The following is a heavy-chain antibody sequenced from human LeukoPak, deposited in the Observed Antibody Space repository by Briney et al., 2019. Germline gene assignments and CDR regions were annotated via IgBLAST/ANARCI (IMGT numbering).Heavy chain of an antibody. CDR1: GGTFSSYA. D-gene: IGHD2-8*01. Sequence: ASVNVSCKASGGTFSSYAISWVRQAPGQGLEWMGGIIPIFGTANYAQKFQGRVTITADESTSTAYMELSSLRSEDTAVYYCAGSPEGDIVPPGGGWFDPWGQGTLVTVSS. CDR3: AGSPEGDIVPPGGGWFDP. CDR2: IIPIFGTA. J-gene: IGHJ5*02. V-gene: IGHV1-69*13.